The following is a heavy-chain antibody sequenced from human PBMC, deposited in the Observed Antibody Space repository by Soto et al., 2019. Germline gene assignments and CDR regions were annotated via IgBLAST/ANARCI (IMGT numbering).Heavy chain of an antibody. CDR1: GGSISSGGYY. CDR2: IYYSGST. Sequence: QVQLQESGPGLVKPSQTLSLTCTVSGGSISSGGYYWSWIRQHPGKGLEWIGYIYYSGSTYYNPSLKSRVTISVDTAKTQFTLKLSSVTAADTAVYYCARELSSSSNGWFDPWGQGTLVTVSS. V-gene: IGHV4-31*03. J-gene: IGHJ5*02. CDR3: ARELSSSSNGWFDP. D-gene: IGHD6-6*01.